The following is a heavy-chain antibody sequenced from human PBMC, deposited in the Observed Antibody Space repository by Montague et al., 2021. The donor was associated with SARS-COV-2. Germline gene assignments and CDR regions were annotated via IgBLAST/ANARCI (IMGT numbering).Heavy chain of an antibody. CDR1: NGSIRNYT. CDR3: STDDEPDRHADFDY. J-gene: IGHJ4*02. CDR2: INNSGTT. D-gene: IGHD1-14*01. Sequence: SETLSLTCTVSNGSIRNYTRGWTRHRQAKGLELCWHINNSGTTDYNPSLRRRVTISMDTSTNQFSLKLKSVTTADTATDYCSTDDEPDRHADFDYWGRGILVTVSS. V-gene: IGHV4-59*01.